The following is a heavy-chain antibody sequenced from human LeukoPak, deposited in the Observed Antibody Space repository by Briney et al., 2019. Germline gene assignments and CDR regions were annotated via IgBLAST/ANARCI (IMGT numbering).Heavy chain of an antibody. CDR1: GFTFSSYW. Sequence: GGALRLSCAASGFTFSSYWMSWVRQAPGKGLEWVANINQDGSEKYYVDSVKGRFTISRDNAKNSLYLQMNSLRAEDTAVYYCAREGWDDSCGYLDYWGQGTPVTVSS. D-gene: IGHD3-22*01. CDR3: AREGWDDSCGYLDY. V-gene: IGHV3-7*01. J-gene: IGHJ4*02. CDR2: INQDGSEK.